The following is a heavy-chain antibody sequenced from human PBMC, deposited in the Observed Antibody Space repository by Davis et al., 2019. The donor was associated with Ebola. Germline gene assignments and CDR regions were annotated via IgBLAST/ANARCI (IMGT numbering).Heavy chain of an antibody. CDR3: ATERLELKYYGMDV. J-gene: IGHJ6*02. D-gene: IGHD1-7*01. CDR2: FDPEDRET. CDR1: GYTLTELS. V-gene: IGHV1-24*01. Sequence: ASVKVSCKVSGYTLTELSMHWVRQAPGKGLEWMGGFDPEDRETIYAQKFQGRVTMTEDTSTDTAYMELSSLRSEDTAVYYCATERLELKYYGMDVWGQGTTVTVSS.